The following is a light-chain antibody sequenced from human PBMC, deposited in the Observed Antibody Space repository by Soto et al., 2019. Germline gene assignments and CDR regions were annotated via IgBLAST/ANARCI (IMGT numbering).Light chain of an antibody. Sequence: AIQLTQSPSSLSASVGDRVTITCRASQGISSALAWYQQKPGKAPKLLIYGASSLESGVPSRFSGSGSGTDFTLTISSLQPEDFATYYCQQFNNYPSFGQGTRLEIK. V-gene: IGKV1D-13*01. CDR2: GAS. CDR1: QGISSA. J-gene: IGKJ5*01. CDR3: QQFNNYPS.